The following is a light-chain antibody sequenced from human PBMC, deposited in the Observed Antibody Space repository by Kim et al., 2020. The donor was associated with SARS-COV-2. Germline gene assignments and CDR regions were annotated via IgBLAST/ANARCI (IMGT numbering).Light chain of an antibody. J-gene: IGLJ1*01. CDR1: SSDIGDYNY. V-gene: IGLV2-14*03. Sequence: GQSITPSGSGTSSDIGDYNYVSWYQQHPGKAPKVMVYDVSKRPSGVSNRFSGSKSGNTASLTISGLQAEDEADYYCSSYTGSSTYVFGTGTKVTVL. CDR2: DVS. CDR3: SSYTGSSTYV.